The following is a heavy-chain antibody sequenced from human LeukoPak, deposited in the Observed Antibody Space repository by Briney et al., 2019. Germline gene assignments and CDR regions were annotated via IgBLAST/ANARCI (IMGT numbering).Heavy chain of an antibody. CDR2: IYYSGST. D-gene: IGHD3-3*01. J-gene: IGHJ4*02. V-gene: IGHV4-30-4*01. CDR3: ARGYYQETFDY. CDR1: GGSFSDYY. Sequence: PSETLSLTCGVYGGSFSDYYWSWIRQPPGKGLEWIGYIYYSGSTYYNPSLKSRVTISVDTSKNQFSLKLSSVTAADTAVYYCARGYYQETFDYWGQGTLVTVSS.